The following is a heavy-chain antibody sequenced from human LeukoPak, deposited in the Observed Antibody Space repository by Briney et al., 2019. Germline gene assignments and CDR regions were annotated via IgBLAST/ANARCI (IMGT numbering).Heavy chain of an antibody. D-gene: IGHD3-3*01. CDR2: IYYSGST. J-gene: IGHJ4*02. CDR1: GGSISSGGYY. V-gene: IGHV4-31*03. Sequence: SQTLSLTCTVSGGSISSGGYYWSWIRQHPGKGLGWIGYIYYSGSTYYNPSLKSRVTISVDTSKNQFSLKLSSVTAADTAVYYCARSLRIITIFGVVPMPVDYWGQGTLVTVSS. CDR3: ARSLRIITIFGVVPMPVDY.